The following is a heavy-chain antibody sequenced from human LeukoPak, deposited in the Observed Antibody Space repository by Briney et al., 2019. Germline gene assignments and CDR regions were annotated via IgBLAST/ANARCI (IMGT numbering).Heavy chain of an antibody. J-gene: IGHJ3*02. CDR3: ASYSGDGYNSIGAFDI. D-gene: IGHD5-24*01. CDR2: IYHSGST. CDR1: GGSISSGGYS. Sequence: PSQTLSLTCAVSGGSISSGGYSWSWIRQPPGKGLEWIGYIYHSGSTYYNPSLKSRVTISVDRSKNQFSLKLSSVTAADTAVYYCASYSGDGYNSIGAFDIWGQGTMVTVSS. V-gene: IGHV4-30-2*01.